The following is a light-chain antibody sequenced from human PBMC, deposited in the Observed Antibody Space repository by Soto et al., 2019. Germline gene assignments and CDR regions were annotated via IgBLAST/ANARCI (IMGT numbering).Light chain of an antibody. CDR2: KAS. CDR1: QSISSW. V-gene: IGKV1-5*03. Sequence: DIQMTQSPSTLSASVGDRVNFTCRASQSISSWLAWYQQKAGEAPKLLMYKASTLDSGVPSRFSGSGSGTEFTLTISSLQPEDFATYYCQQYNNYAFTFGPGTKVDIK. CDR3: QQYNNYAFT. J-gene: IGKJ3*01.